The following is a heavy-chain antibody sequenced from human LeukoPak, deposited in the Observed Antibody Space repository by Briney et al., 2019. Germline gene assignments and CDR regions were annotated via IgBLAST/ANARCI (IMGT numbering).Heavy chain of an antibody. CDR1: GFTSSSYG. CDR2: ISYDGSNK. CDR3: AKSPGGGYYYDSSGYIDY. J-gene: IGHJ4*02. Sequence: GGSLRLSCAASGFTSSSYGMHWVRQAPGKGLEWVAVISYDGSNKYYADSVKGRFTISRDNSKNTLYLQMNSLRAEDTAVYYCAKSPGGGYYYDSSGYIDYWGQGTLVTVSS. V-gene: IGHV3-30*18. D-gene: IGHD3-22*01.